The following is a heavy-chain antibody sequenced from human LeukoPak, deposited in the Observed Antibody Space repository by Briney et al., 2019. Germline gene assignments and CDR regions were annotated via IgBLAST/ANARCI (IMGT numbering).Heavy chain of an antibody. CDR2: ISAHNGNT. Sequence: GASVKVSCKASGYSFTNYGISWVRQAPGQGLEWMGWISAHNGNTNYAQKLQGRVTMTTDTSTSTASMELRSLRSDDTAVYYCARDDDWKSGNMAFDYWGQGTLVTVSS. CDR3: ARDDDWKSGNMAFDY. CDR1: GYSFTNYG. D-gene: IGHD1-1*01. V-gene: IGHV1-18*01. J-gene: IGHJ4*02.